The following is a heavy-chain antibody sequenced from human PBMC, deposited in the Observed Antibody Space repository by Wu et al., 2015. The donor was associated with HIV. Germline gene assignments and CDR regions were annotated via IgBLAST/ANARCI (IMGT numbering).Heavy chain of an antibody. V-gene: IGHV1-46*01. CDR2: INPSGSST. J-gene: IGHJ4*02. CDR3: ARDGGRGYNYAFLDY. Sequence: QVQLVQSGAEVKKPGASVKVSCKASGYIFTTYYIHWVRQAPGQGLEWMGVINPSGSSTTYTEKFQGRVTMTKDTSTSTVYMKLSGLRSEDTATYYCARDGGRGYNYAFLDYWGQGTVVTVSS. CDR1: GYIFTTYY. D-gene: IGHD5-24*01.